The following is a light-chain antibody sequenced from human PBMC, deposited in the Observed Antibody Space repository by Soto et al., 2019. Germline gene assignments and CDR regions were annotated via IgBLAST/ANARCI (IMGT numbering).Light chain of an antibody. V-gene: IGKV1-8*01. J-gene: IGKJ5*01. CDR3: QQYYSYPPA. CDR1: QGISSY. Sequence: ASRLTKTPSSFSASTGDRVTITCRASQGISSYLAWYQQKPGKAPKLLIYAASTLQSGVPSRFSGSGSGTDFTLTISCLQSEDFATYYCQQYYSYPPAFGQGTRLEIK. CDR2: AAS.